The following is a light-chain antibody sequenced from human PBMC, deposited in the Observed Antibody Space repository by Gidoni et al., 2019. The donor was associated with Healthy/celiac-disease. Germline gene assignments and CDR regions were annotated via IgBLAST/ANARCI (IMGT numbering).Light chain of an antibody. CDR3: QQSYSTPRMYT. CDR1: QSISSY. CDR2: AAS. J-gene: IGKJ2*01. Sequence: DIQMTQSPSSLSASVGDRVTLTCLASQSISSYINWYQQKPGKAPKLLIYAASSLQSGVPSRFSGSGSGTDFTLTISSLQPEDFATYYCQQSYSTPRMYTFGQGTKLEIK. V-gene: IGKV1-39*01.